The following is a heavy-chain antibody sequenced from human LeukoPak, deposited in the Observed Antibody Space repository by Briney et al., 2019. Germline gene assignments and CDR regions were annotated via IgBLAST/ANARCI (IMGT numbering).Heavy chain of an antibody. V-gene: IGHV1-8*02. J-gene: IGHJ3*02. Sequence: ASVKVSCKASGYTFTSYGINWVRQATGQGLEWMGWMNPNSGNTGYAQKFQGRVTMTRNTSISTAYMELSSLRSEDTAVYYCARAPVRAMIRSRNAFDIWGQGTMVTVSS. CDR3: ARAPVRAMIRSRNAFDI. D-gene: IGHD3-22*01. CDR2: MNPNSGNT. CDR1: GYTFTSYG.